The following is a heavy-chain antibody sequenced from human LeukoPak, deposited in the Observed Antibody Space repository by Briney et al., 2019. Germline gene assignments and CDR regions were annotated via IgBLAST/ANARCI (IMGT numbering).Heavy chain of an antibody. CDR2: IYTSGST. J-gene: IGHJ6*03. CDR3: AREAGYYYDSSGYYYYYYYMDV. V-gene: IGHV4-4*07. D-gene: IGHD3-22*01. Sequence: SETLSLTCTVSGGSISSYYWSWIRQPAGKGLEWIGRIYTSGSTNYNPSLKSRVTISVDTSKNQFSLKLSSVTAADTAVYYCAREAGYYYDSSGYYYYYYYMDVWGKGTTVTVSS. CDR1: GGSISSYY.